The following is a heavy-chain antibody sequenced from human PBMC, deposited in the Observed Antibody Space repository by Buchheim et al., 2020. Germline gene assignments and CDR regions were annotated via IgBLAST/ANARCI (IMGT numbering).Heavy chain of an antibody. CDR1: GFSFNDAW. CDR2: IKSRTSGGPI. D-gene: IGHD1-26*01. J-gene: IGHJ4*02. V-gene: IGHV3-15*01. CDR3: TTGSLVQKTHAEDN. Sequence: EVQLVESGGGLVKPGESLRLSCAASGFSFNDAWMSWVRQAPGKGLEWVGRIKSRTSGGPIEYAAPVKGRFTISRDDSKNMLYLQLNSLKTEDTAVYYCTTGSLVQKTHAEDNWGQGT.